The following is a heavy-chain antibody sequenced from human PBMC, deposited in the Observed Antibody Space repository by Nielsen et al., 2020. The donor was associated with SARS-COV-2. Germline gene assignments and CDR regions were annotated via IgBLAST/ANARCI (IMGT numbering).Heavy chain of an antibody. CDR2: INWSGAFS. D-gene: IGHD3-22*01. V-gene: IGHV3-43D*03. Sequence: GGSLRLSCAASGFTFEDYAMHWVRQSPGKSLEWVSLINWSGAFSFYTESVKGRFTISRDNSKNSLYLEMTNLRHGDSGIYYCAKSSGYFEPFESWGQGTLVTVSS. J-gene: IGHJ4*02. CDR1: GFTFEDYA. CDR3: AKSSGYFEPFES.